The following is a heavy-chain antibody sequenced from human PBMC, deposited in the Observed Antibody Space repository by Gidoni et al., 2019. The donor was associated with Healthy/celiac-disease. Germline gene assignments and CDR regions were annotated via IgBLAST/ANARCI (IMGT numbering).Heavy chain of an antibody. V-gene: IGHV4-34*01. CDR3: ASGSIAAPYYYYYYGMDV. D-gene: IGHD6-6*01. CDR1: GGSFSGYY. CDR2: INHSGST. Sequence: QVQLQQWGAGLLKPSEPLSLTCAVYGGSFSGYYCSWIRQPPGKGLEWIGEINHSGSTNYNPSLKSRVTISVDTSKNQFSLKLSSVTAADTAVYYCASGSIAAPYYYYYYGMDVWGQGTTVTVSS. J-gene: IGHJ6*02.